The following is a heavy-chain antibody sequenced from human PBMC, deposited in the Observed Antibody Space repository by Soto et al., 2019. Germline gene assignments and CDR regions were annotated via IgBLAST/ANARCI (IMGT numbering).Heavy chain of an antibody. D-gene: IGHD2-2*01. V-gene: IGHV1-69*04. CDR2: IIPILGIA. CDR1: GGTFSSYT. J-gene: IGHJ3*02. CDR3: ARDNRAGYCSSTSCLTDAFDI. Sequence: SVKVSCKASGGTFSSYTISWVRQAPGQGLEWMGRIIPILGIANYAQKFQGRVTITANKSTSTAYMELSSLRSEDTAVYYCARDNRAGYCSSTSCLTDAFDIWGQGTMVTVSS.